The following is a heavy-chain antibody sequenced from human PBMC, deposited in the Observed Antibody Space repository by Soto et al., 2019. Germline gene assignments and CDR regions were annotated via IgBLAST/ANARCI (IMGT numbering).Heavy chain of an antibody. J-gene: IGHJ6*02. CDR3: ARPGDYDLPVMDV. Sequence: EVQLVESGGGLVQPGGSLRLSCAASGFTVSSNYMSWVRQAPGKGLEWVSVIYSGGSTYYADSVKGRFTISRDNSKNTLYLQMNSLRAEDTALYYCARPGDYDLPVMDVWGQGTTVTVSS. CDR2: IYSGGST. V-gene: IGHV3-66*04. D-gene: IGHD3-16*01. CDR1: GFTVSSNY.